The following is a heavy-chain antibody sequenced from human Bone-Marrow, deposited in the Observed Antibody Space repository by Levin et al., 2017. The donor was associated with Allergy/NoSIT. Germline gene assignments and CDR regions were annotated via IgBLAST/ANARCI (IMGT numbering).Heavy chain of an antibody. D-gene: IGHD1-7*01. CDR2: IDWDDEK. J-gene: IGHJ4*02. Sequence: GSGPTLVKPTQTLTLTCTFSGFSLRDGGMCVHWIRQPPGKALEWLARIDWDDEKFYSTSLKTRLTISKDTSRNQVLLTMTNMDPADTATFYCARASGGELLLDYWGQGILVTVSS. V-gene: IGHV2-70*17. CDR3: ARASGGELLLDY. CDR1: GFSLRDGGMC.